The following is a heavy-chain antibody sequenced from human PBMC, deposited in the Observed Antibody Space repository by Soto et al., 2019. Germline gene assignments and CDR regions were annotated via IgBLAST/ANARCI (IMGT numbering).Heavy chain of an antibody. CDR1: GYSFINYW. CDR2: INPCDSDI. CDR3: TRPKRSGWYVH. J-gene: IGHJ5*02. D-gene: IGHD3-3*01. Sequence: PGQSLKTSCKGSGYSFINYWIAWVRQMPGKGLDWMGIINPCDSDIRYSPSFQGQITISAXXXIXXXYXQXXXLXASDTATYYCTRPKRSGWYVHWGQGALVTV. V-gene: IGHV5-51*01.